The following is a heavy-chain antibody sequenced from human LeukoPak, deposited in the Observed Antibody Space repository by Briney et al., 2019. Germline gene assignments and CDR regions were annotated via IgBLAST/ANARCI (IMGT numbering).Heavy chain of an antibody. CDR2: TSPDGGTK. Sequence: GGSLRLSCAASGFTFSSDGMHWVRQAPGKGLEWVAFTSPDGGTKYYAHSVEGRFTISRDNSKNTLYLQMDSLRAEDTAVYYCARDRAWNYFDYWGQGTLVTVSS. CDR3: ARDRAWNYFDY. V-gene: IGHV3-30*03. J-gene: IGHJ4*02. CDR1: GFTFSSDG. D-gene: IGHD3-3*01.